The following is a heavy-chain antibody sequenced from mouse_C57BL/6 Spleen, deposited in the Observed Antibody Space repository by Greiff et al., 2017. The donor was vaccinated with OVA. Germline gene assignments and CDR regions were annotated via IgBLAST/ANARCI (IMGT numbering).Heavy chain of an antibody. CDR2: IYPGGGYT. D-gene: IGHD2-3*01. V-gene: IGHV1-63*01. CDR3: AREWLLHAMDY. CDR1: GYTFTNYW. Sequence: VQRVESGAELVRPGTSVKMSCKASGYTFTNYWIGWAKQRPGHGLEWIGDIYPGGGYTNYNEKFKGKATLTADKSSSTAYMQFSSLTSEDSAIYYCAREWLLHAMDYWGQGTSVTVSS. J-gene: IGHJ4*01.